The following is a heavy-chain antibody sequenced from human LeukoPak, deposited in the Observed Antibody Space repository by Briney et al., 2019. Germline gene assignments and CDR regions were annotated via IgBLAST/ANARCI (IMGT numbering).Heavy chain of an antibody. CDR2: MNPNSGNT. D-gene: IGHD6-19*01. CDR1: GYTFTSYD. J-gene: IGHJ4*02. Sequence: ASVKVSCKASGYTFTSYDINWVRQATGQGLEWMGWMNPNSGNTGYAQKFQGRVTMTRNTSISTAYMELSSLRSEDTAVYYCTSWGYSSGRSITLFDYWGQGTLVTVSS. CDR3: TSWGYSSGRSITLFDY. V-gene: IGHV1-8*01.